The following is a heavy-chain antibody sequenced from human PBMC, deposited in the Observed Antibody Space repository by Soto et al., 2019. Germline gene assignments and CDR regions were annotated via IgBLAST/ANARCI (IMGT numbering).Heavy chain of an antibody. CDR1: GGSISSSSYY. Sequence: SETLSLTCTVSGGSISSSSYYWAWIRQPPEKGLEWIGSIHTSGSTYDNPSLKSRVTISVDTSKNQFSLKLSSVTAADTAVYYCAGYGDGLGTWFDPWGQGTLVTVS. J-gene: IGHJ5*02. V-gene: IGHV4-39*01. CDR3: AGYGDGLGTWFDP. D-gene: IGHD3-10*01. CDR2: IHTSGST.